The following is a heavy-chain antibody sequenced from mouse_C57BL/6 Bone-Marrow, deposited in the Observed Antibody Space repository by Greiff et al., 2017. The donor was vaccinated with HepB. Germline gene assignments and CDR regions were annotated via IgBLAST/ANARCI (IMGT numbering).Heavy chain of an antibody. CDR1: GFTFSSSG. CDR3: ARPPSYDYDCYFDV. D-gene: IGHD2-4*01. J-gene: IGHJ1*03. V-gene: IGHV5-6*01. Sequence: EVPRVESGGDLVKPGGSLKLSCAASGFTFSSSGMSWVRPTPDKRLAWVATISSGGSYTYYPDSVKGRFTISRDNAKNTLYLQLSSLKSEDTAMYYCARPPSYDYDCYFDVWGTGTTVTVSS. CDR2: ISSGGSYT.